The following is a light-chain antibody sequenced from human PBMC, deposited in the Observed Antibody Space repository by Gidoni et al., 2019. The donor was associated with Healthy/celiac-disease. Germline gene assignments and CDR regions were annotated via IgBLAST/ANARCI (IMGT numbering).Light chain of an antibody. V-gene: IGKV1-39*01. J-gene: IGKJ4*01. CDR3: QQSYSTPLT. CDR2: AAS. CDR1: QSIRSY. Sequence: DIQMTQSPSSLSASVGDRVTLTCRESQSIRSYLNWYQQKPGKAPKLLIYAASSLQSGVPSRFSGSGSGTDFTLTISSLQPEDFATYYCQQSYSTPLTFGGGTKVEIK.